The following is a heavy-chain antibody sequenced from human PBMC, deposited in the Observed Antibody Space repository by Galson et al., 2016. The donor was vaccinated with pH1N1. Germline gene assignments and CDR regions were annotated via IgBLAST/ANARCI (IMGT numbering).Heavy chain of an antibody. J-gene: IGHJ5*02. CDR1: GFTFSDYW. Sequence: SLRLSCAAPGFTFSDYWMHWVRQAPGKGLVWVSHINIDGSTTVYADSVKGRFTISRDNARNTLLLQMNSLRAEDTGVYYCARPRATALAYGFDPWGQGTLVTVSS. D-gene: IGHD2-21*02. V-gene: IGHV3-74*01. CDR2: INIDGSTT. CDR3: ARPRATALAYGFDP.